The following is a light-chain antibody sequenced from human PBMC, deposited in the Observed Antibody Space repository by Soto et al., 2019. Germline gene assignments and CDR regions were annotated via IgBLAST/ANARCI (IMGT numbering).Light chain of an antibody. Sequence: DIQMTQSASSLSASVGDRVTITCRASQTITPYLNWYQQQSGKDPQLLIYATDTLQSGVPSRFSGSGSGTDYTLTISSLQPEDFATYYCQQRYTTPQTFGQGTKVDLK. CDR3: QQRYTTPQT. CDR2: ATD. V-gene: IGKV1-39*01. J-gene: IGKJ1*01. CDR1: QTITPY.